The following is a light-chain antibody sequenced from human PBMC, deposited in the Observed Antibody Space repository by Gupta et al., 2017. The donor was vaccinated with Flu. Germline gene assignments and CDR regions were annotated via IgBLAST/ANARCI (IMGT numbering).Light chain of an antibody. V-gene: IGKV4-1*01. CDR1: QSVLYSSNNKNY. Sequence: VMTQAPDSLAVSLGERATINCRSSQSVLYSSNNKNYLAWYQQKPGQPPKLLIYWASTRESVVPDRFSGSGSGTDFTLTISSLQAEDVAVYSCQQYYSTPYSFGQGTKVEI. CDR2: WAS. CDR3: QQYYSTPYS. J-gene: IGKJ2*03.